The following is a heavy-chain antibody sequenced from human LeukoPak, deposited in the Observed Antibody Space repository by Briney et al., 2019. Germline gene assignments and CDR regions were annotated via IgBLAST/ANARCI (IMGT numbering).Heavy chain of an antibody. D-gene: IGHD6-19*01. CDR3: AKEGYSSGWYYYYYMDV. J-gene: IGHJ6*03. Sequence: PGGSLRLSCAASGFTFSSYGMHWVRQAPGKGLEWVAVIWYDGSNKYYADSVKGRFTISRDNSKNTLYLQMNSLRAEDTAVYYCAKEGYSSGWYYYYYMDVWGKGTTVTVSS. CDR1: GFTFSSYG. CDR2: IWYDGSNK. V-gene: IGHV3-33*06.